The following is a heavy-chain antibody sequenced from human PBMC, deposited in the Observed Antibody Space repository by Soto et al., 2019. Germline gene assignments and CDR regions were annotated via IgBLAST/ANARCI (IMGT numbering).Heavy chain of an antibody. CDR2: IYYSGST. CDR1: GGSISSGGYY. CDR3: AIGANYYDSSGYPWYYFDY. D-gene: IGHD3-22*01. J-gene: IGHJ4*02. V-gene: IGHV4-31*03. Sequence: SETLSLTCTVSGGSISSGGYYWSWIRQHPGKGLEWIGYIYYSGSTYYNPSLKSRVTISVDTSKNQFSLKLSSVTAADTAVYYCAIGANYYDSSGYPWYYFDYWGQGTLVTVSS.